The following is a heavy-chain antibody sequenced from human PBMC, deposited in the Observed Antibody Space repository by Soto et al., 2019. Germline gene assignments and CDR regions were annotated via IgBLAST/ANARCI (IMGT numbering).Heavy chain of an antibody. V-gene: IGHV4-39*07. D-gene: IGHD5-12*01. CDR2: IYYSGST. J-gene: IGHJ6*02. CDR1: GGSISSSSYY. Sequence: SETLSLTCTVSGGSISSSSYYWGWIRQPPGKGLEWIGSIYYSGSTYYNPSLKSRVTISGPTSRNQFSLKLTSVTAADTAVYYCATGYSGPRADVWGQGTTVTVSS. CDR3: ATGYSGPRADV.